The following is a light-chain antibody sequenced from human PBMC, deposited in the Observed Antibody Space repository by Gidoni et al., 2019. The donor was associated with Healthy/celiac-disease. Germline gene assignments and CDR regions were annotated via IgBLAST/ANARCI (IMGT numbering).Light chain of an antibody. V-gene: IGKV3-20*01. J-gene: IGKJ2*01. Sequence: EMVLTQSAGTLSLSPGEKATLSCRASQSVSSSYVAWYQQKPGQAPRLRIYGASSRATGIPDRFSGSVSGTDFTLTISRLEPEDFAVYYCQQYGSSPPRYTFGQGTKLEIK. CDR1: QSVSSSY. CDR2: GAS. CDR3: QQYGSSPPRYT.